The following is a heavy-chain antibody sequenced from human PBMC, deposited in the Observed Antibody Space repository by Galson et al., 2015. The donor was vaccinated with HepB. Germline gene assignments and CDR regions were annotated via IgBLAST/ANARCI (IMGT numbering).Heavy chain of an antibody. D-gene: IGHD3-3*01. Sequence: SVKDSCKASGYTFTGYYMHWVRQAPGQGLEWMGWINPNSGGTNYAQKFQGRVTMTRNTSISTAYMELSSLRSEDTAVYYCARGLYGITIFGVVSNGMDVWGQGTTVTVSS. CDR2: INPNSGGT. V-gene: IGHV1-2*02. CDR1: GYTFTGYY. CDR3: ARGLYGITIFGVVSNGMDV. J-gene: IGHJ6*02.